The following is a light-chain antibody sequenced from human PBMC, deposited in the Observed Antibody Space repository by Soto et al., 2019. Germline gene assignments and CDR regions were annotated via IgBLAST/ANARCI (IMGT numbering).Light chain of an antibody. Sequence: EIVLTQSPATLSLSPGERATLSCRASQSVGSNLAWYQQKPGQAPRLLIYDASNRATGIPARFSGSGSGTDFTLTISSLEPEDFAVYFCQQRINSLTFGGGTKVDIK. CDR3: QQRINSLT. CDR1: QSVGSN. J-gene: IGKJ4*01. CDR2: DAS. V-gene: IGKV3-11*01.